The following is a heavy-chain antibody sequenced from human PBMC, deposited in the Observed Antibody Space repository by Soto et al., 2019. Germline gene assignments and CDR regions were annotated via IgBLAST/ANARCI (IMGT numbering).Heavy chain of an antibody. Sequence: QVQLVESGGGVVQPGRSLRLACAASGFTLSTYGMHWVRQPPGEGLEWVAVIWYDGSRKYYADSVKGRFTISRDNSKSTLYLQMNSLRAEDTAVFYCARGNFDWSGGMDVWGQGTTVTVSS. V-gene: IGHV3-33*01. CDR2: IWYDGSRK. D-gene: IGHD3-9*01. CDR1: GFTLSTYG. CDR3: ARGNFDWSGGMDV. J-gene: IGHJ6*02.